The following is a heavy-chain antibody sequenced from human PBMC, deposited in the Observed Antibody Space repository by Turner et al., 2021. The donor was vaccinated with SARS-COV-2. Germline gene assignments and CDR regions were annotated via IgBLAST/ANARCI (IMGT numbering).Heavy chain of an antibody. CDR1: GDTLPELS. D-gene: IGHD3-3*01. V-gene: IGHV1-24*01. J-gene: IGHJ5*02. Sequence: QVQLVQSGAEEKKPGASVKVSCKVSGDTLPELSMHWVRQAPGKGLEWMGGFDPEDGETIYAQKFQGRVTMTEDTSTDTAYMELSSLRSEDTAVYYCATLPSPHHDFWSGYYVFDPWGQGTLVTVSS. CDR3: ATLPSPHHDFWSGYYVFDP. CDR2: FDPEDGET.